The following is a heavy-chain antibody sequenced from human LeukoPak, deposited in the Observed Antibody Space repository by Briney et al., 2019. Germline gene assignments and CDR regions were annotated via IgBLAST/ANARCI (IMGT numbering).Heavy chain of an antibody. J-gene: IGHJ4*02. CDR2: IIPIFGTA. Sequence: ASVKVSCKASGGTFSSYAIRWVRQAPGQGLEWMGRIIPIFGTANYAQKFQGRVTITTDESTSTAYMELSSPRSEDTAVYYCAREGTEYYFDYWGQGTLVTVSS. CDR1: GGTFSSYA. V-gene: IGHV1-69*05. CDR3: AREGTEYYFDY. D-gene: IGHD1-1*01.